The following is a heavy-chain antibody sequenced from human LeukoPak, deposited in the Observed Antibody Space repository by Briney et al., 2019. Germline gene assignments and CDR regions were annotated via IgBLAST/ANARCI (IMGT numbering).Heavy chain of an antibody. J-gene: IGHJ6*02. CDR3: ARDKLSGYSYGSSYYYYGMDV. Sequence: PSETLSLTCAVSGGSISSGGHSWSWIRQPPGKGLEWIGYIYYSGSTNYNPSLKSRVTISVDTSKNQFSLKLSSVTAADTAVYYCARDKLSGYSYGSSYYYYGMDVWGQGTTVTVSS. CDR2: IYYSGST. CDR1: GGSISSGGHS. D-gene: IGHD5-18*01. V-gene: IGHV4-61*08.